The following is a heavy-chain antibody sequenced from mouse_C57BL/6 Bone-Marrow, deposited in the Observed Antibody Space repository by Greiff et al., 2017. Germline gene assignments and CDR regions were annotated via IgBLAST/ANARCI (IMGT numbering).Heavy chain of an antibody. CDR3: ARRGGLRPPWFAY. D-gene: IGHD2-4*01. V-gene: IGHV5-9*01. J-gene: IGHJ3*01. Sequence: EVQGVESGGGLVKPGGSLKLSCAASGFTFSSYTMSWVRQTPEKRLEWVATISGGGGNTYYPDSVKGRFTISRDNAKNTLYLQMSSLRSEDTALYYCARRGGLRPPWFAYWGQGTLVTVSA. CDR2: ISGGGGNT. CDR1: GFTFSSYT.